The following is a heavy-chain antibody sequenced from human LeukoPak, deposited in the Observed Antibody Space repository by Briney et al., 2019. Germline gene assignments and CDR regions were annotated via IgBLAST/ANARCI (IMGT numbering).Heavy chain of an antibody. V-gene: IGHV1-3*01. CDR1: GYTFTSYA. J-gene: IGHJ4*02. CDR3: ARGLFGVVIINEYYFDY. CDR2: INGGNGNT. D-gene: IGHD3-3*01. Sequence: ASVKVSCKASGYTFTSYAMHWVRQAPGQRLEWTGWINGGNGNTKYSRKFQGRVTITIDTSASTAYMELSSLRSEDSAVYYCARGLFGVVIINEYYFDYWGQGTLVTVSS.